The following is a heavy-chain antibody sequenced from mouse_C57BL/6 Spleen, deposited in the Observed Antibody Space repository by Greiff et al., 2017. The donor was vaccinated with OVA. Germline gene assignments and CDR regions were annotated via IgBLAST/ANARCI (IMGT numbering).Heavy chain of an antibody. V-gene: IGHV5-17*01. CDR3: AREWYFDV. Sequence: EVQLVESGGGLVKPGGSLKLSCAASVFTFSDYGMHWVRQAPEKGLEWVAYISSGSSTIYYADTVKGRFTISRDNAKNTLFLQMTSLRSEDTAMYYCAREWYFDVWGTGTTVTVSS. J-gene: IGHJ1*03. CDR1: VFTFSDYG. CDR2: ISSGSSTI.